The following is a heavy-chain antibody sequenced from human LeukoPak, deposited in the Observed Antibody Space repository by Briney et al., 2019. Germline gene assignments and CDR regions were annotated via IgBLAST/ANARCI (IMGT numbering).Heavy chain of an antibody. Sequence: ASVKVSCKASGYTFTGYYMHWVRQAPGQGLEWMGWINPNSGGTNYAQKFQGRVTMTRDKSISTAYMELSRLRSDDTAVYYCARDRGYCSGGSCFDAFDIWGQGTMVTVSS. V-gene: IGHV1-2*02. CDR3: ARDRGYCSGGSCFDAFDI. CDR1: GYTFTGYY. D-gene: IGHD2-15*01. J-gene: IGHJ3*02. CDR2: INPNSGGT.